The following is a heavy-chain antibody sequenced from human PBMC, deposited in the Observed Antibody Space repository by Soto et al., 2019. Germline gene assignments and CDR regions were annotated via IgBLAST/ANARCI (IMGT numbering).Heavy chain of an antibody. CDR1: GYTFTSYG. CDR3: ARIGIVATMVYYYMDV. CDR2: ISAYNGNT. J-gene: IGHJ6*03. V-gene: IGHV1-18*01. Sequence: ASVKVSCKASGYTFTSYGISWVRQAPGQGLEWMGWISAYNGNTNYAQKLQGRVTTTTDTSTSTAYMELRSLRSDDTAVYYCARIGIVATMVYYYMDVWGKGTTVTVSS. D-gene: IGHD5-12*01.